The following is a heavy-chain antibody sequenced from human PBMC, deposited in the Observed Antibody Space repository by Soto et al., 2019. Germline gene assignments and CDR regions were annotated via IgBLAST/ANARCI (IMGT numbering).Heavy chain of an antibody. V-gene: IGHV4-34*01. CDR1: GQSFSGHS. CDR3: ARGSGIVALPGELEDVNYDF. CDR2: ISESGST. D-gene: IGHD1-1*01. J-gene: IGHJ4*02. Sequence: QVQLQQWGAGLVKPSETLSLSCAVYGQSFSGHSWAWIRQPPGKGLEWIGEISESGSTYYNPSLKSRVTISTGTSKIQFSLKLNSVTAADTAAYFCARGSGIVALPGELEDVNYDFWGQGTLVNVSS.